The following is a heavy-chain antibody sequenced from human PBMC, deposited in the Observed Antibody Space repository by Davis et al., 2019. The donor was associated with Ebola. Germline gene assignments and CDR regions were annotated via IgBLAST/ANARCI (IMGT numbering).Heavy chain of an antibody. D-gene: IGHD3-3*01. V-gene: IGHV3-23*01. CDR3: ARDVRYYDFWSGYPSRGYGMDV. Sequence: GESLKISCAASGFTFSSYAMSWVRQAPGKGLEWVSAISGSGGSTYYADSVKGRFTISRDNSKNTLYLQMNSLRAEDTAVYYCARDVRYYDFWSGYPSRGYGMDVWGQGTTVTVSS. CDR2: ISGSGGST. J-gene: IGHJ6*02. CDR1: GFTFSSYA.